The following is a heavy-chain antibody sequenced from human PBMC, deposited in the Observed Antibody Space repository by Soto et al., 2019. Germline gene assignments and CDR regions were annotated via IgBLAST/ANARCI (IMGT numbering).Heavy chain of an antibody. V-gene: IGHV3-15*01. Sequence: EVQLVESGGGLVKPGGSLRLSCAASGFTFSNAWMSWVRQAPGKGLEWVGGIKSKTDGGTKDYAAPVKGRFTISRDDSKNTLYLQMNSLKTEDTAVYYCTTEGAAAGTAVDYWGQGTLVTVSS. CDR2: IKSKTDGGTK. CDR3: TTEGAAAGTAVDY. CDR1: GFTFSNAW. D-gene: IGHD6-13*01. J-gene: IGHJ4*02.